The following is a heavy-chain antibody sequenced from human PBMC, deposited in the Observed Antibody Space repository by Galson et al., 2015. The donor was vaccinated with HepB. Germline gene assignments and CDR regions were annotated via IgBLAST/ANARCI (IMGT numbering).Heavy chain of an antibody. CDR3: AKDYVLLWFGELYPGAFDI. Sequence: SLRLSCAASGFTFGDYAMSWFRQAPGKGLEWVGFIRSKAYGGTTEYAASVKGRFTISRDNSKNTLYLQMNSLRAEDTAVYYCAKDYVLLWFGELYPGAFDIWGQGTMVTVSS. D-gene: IGHD3-10*01. CDR1: GFTFGDYA. V-gene: IGHV3-49*03. CDR2: IRSKAYGGTT. J-gene: IGHJ3*02.